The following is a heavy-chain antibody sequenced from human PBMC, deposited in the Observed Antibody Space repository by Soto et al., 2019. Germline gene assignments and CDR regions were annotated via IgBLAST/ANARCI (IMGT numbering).Heavy chain of an antibody. CDR2: IKQDGSEK. Sequence: PGGSLRLSCAASGFTFSSYWMSWVRQAPGKGLEWVANIKQDGSEKYYVDSVKGRFTISRDNAKNSLYLQMNSLRAEDTAVYYCASVSGYSSSWLPFDYWGQGTLVTVPQ. CDR3: ASVSGYSSSWLPFDY. V-gene: IGHV3-7*01. D-gene: IGHD6-13*01. J-gene: IGHJ4*02. CDR1: GFTFSSYW.